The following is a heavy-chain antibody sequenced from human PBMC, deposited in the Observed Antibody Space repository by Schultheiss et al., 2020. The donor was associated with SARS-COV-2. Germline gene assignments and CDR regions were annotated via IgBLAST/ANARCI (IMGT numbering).Heavy chain of an antibody. V-gene: IGHV4-31*03. CDR3: ARTYGYGMDV. CDR1: GGSISSGGYY. Sequence: SENLSLTCTVSGGSISSGGYYWSWIRQHPGKGLEWIGYIYYSGSTYYNPSLKSRVTISVDTSKNQFSLKLSSVTAADTAVYYCARTYGYGMDVWGQGTTVTVSS. J-gene: IGHJ6*02. D-gene: IGHD4-17*01. CDR2: IYYSGST.